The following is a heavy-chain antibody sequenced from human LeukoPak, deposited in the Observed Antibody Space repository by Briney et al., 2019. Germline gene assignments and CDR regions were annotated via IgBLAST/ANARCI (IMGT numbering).Heavy chain of an antibody. CDR1: VGSISGAIHY. J-gene: IGHJ5*02. D-gene: IGHD3-16*01. CDR2: IYYSGRT. V-gene: IGHV4-39*01. CDR3: GRRSSMGAMDRSYWFDP. Sequence: SETLSLTCTVSVGSISGAIHYCGSVRQPPGKGLGWILTIYYSGRTNYNPSLKSRVTISVDTSKNKSSLKLISVITADKAVYYCGRRSSMGAMDRSYWFDPWGQGTLVTVSS.